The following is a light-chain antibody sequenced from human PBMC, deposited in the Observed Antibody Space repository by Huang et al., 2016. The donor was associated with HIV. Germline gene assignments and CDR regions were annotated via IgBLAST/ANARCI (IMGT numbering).Light chain of an antibody. J-gene: IGKJ1*01. Sequence: EIVLTQSPATLFLSPGERATLSCRASPSFSSYLAWYQQKPGQAPRLLIYDASSRATGIPARFSCSGSGTDFTLTISSLEPEDFAVYYCQQRSNWPRTFGQGTRVEIK. CDR1: PSFSSY. V-gene: IGKV3-11*01. CDR2: DAS. CDR3: QQRSNWPRT.